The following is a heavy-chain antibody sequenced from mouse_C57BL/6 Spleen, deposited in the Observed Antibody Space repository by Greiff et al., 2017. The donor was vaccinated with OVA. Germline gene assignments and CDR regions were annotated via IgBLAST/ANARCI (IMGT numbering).Heavy chain of an antibody. CDR3: ARGNWDYLDY. V-gene: IGHV1-81*01. Sequence: QVQLQQSGAELARPGASVKLSCKASGYTFTSYGISWVKQRTGPGLEWIGEIYPRSGNTYYNEKFKGKATLTADKSSSTAYMELRSLTSEDSAVYFCARGNWDYLDYWGQGTTRTVSS. J-gene: IGHJ2*01. CDR2: IYPRSGNT. D-gene: IGHD4-1*01. CDR1: GYTFTSYG.